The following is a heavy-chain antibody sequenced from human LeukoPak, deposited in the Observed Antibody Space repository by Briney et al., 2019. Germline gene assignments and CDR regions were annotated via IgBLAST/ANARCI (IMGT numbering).Heavy chain of an antibody. CDR3: ARGVGTAAAFDY. D-gene: IGHD2-2*01. CDR1: GFTFSSYY. V-gene: IGHV3-7*01. J-gene: IGHJ4*02. CDR2: IKQDGSEK. Sequence: GGSLRLSCAASGFTFSSYYMSWVCHAPGKGLEWVVNIKQDGSEKYYMDSVKGRFTISRDNAKNSLYLQMNSLRAEDTAVYYCARGVGTAAAFDYWGQATLVTVSS.